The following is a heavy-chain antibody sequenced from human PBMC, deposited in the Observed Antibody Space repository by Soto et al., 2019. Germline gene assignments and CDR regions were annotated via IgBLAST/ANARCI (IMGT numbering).Heavy chain of an antibody. CDR2: IGTAGDT. Sequence: GGSLRLSCAASGFTFSSYDMHWVRQATGKGLEWVSAIGTAGDTYYPGSVKGRFTISRENAKNSLYLQMNSLRAEDTAVYYCARARTGVYYDSSGYYYFDYWGQGTLVTVSS. CDR1: GFTFSSYD. V-gene: IGHV3-13*01. J-gene: IGHJ4*02. CDR3: ARARTGVYYDSSGYYYFDY. D-gene: IGHD3-22*01.